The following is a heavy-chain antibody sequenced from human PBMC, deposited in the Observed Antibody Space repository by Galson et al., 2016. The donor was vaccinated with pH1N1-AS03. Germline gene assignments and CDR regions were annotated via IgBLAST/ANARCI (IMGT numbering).Heavy chain of an antibody. CDR1: GFTFSNHA. CDR3: AREYYYGSGPYYMDV. D-gene: IGHD3-10*01. J-gene: IGHJ6*03. CDR2: ISGSVLNT. V-gene: IGHV3-23*01. Sequence: SLRLSCAASGFTFSNHAMNWVRQAPGEGLEWVSGISGSVLNTQYADSAKGRFTISRDNSKNTVYLQMGSLRAEDMGVFYCAREYYYGSGPYYMDVWGKGTTVIVSS.